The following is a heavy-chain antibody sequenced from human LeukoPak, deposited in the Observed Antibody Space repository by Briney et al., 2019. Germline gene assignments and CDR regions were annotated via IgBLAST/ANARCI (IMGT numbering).Heavy chain of an antibody. CDR1: GFTFSSYV. J-gene: IGHJ5*02. D-gene: IGHD3-10*01. V-gene: IGHV3-30*04. Sequence: PGGSLRLSCAASGFTFSSYVMHWGRQATGKGLKWVAIISYDGSNEYYADSVKGRFTISRDNSKNTLYLQMNSLRAEDTAVYYCARDLVVRGRWSWFDPRGQGTLVTVSS. CDR2: ISYDGSNE. CDR3: ARDLVVRGRWSWFDP.